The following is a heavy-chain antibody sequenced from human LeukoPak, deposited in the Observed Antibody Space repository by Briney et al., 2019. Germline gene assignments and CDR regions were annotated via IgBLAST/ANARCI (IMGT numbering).Heavy chain of an antibody. Sequence: ASVKVSCKASGGTFSSYAISWVRQAPGQGLEWMGGIIPIFGTANYAQKFQGRVTITADESTSTAYMELSSLRSEDTAVYYCARGRDGYNLGYFDYWGQGTLVTVSS. J-gene: IGHJ4*02. CDR1: GGTFSSYA. D-gene: IGHD5-24*01. CDR3: ARGRDGYNLGYFDY. V-gene: IGHV1-69*13. CDR2: IIPIFGTA.